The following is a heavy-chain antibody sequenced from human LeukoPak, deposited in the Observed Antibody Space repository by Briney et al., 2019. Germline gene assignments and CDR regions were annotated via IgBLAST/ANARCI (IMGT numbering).Heavy chain of an antibody. J-gene: IGHJ4*02. D-gene: IGHD2-2*01. CDR1: GYSISSDYY. Sequence: PSETLSLTCAVSGYSISSDYYWGWIRQSPGKGLELIGSIYHSGSTYYNPSLKSRVTISVDTSKNQFSLKLSSVTAADTAVYFCARLGYCSRTTCSRSAKFDYWGQGTLVTVSS. CDR3: ARLGYCSRTTCSRSAKFDY. CDR2: IYHSGST. V-gene: IGHV4-38-2*01.